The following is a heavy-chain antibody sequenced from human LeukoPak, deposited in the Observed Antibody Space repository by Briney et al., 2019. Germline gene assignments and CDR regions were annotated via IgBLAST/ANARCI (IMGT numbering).Heavy chain of an antibody. CDR1: GFTFSDYY. CDR3: ARDVDTVADYYFDY. Sequence: GGSLRLSCAASGFTFSDYYMSWIRQAPGKGLEWVSYISSSSSYTNYADSVRGRFTISRDNSKKTLYLQMNSLRAEDTAVYYCARDVDTVADYYFDYWGQGALVTVSS. CDR2: ISSSSSYT. J-gene: IGHJ4*02. V-gene: IGHV3-11*06. D-gene: IGHD5-12*01.